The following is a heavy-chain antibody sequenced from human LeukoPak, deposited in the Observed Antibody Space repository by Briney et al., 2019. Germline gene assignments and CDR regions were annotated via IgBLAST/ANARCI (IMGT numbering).Heavy chain of an antibody. CDR2: ITPSSGDT. J-gene: IGHJ6*02. V-gene: IGHV1-2*06. CDR1: GYTFSDYY. CDR3: ARGVYCSGGDCSLYGMDV. Sequence: ASVRVSCKASGYTFSDYYIHWVRQAPGQGLEWMGLITPSSGDTNHAQKFQGSVTMTRDTSIGTAYMDLSRLRFDDTAVYYCARGVYCSGGDCSLYGMDVWGQGTTVTVSS. D-gene: IGHD2-21*02.